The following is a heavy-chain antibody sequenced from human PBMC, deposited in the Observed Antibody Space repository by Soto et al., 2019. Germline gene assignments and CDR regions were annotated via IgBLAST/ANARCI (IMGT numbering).Heavy chain of an antibody. V-gene: IGHV1-2*04. CDR3: AKGVYYYDSSGYYHWFDP. J-gene: IGHJ5*02. CDR1: GYTYTSYY. D-gene: IGHD3-22*01. Sequence: ASVKVSCKESGYTYTSYYRHWVRQAPGQGLEWMGWINPNSGGTNYAQKFQGWVTMTRDTSTSTVYMELSSLRSEDTAVYYCAKGVYYYDSSGYYHWFDPWGQGTLVTVSS. CDR2: INPNSGGT.